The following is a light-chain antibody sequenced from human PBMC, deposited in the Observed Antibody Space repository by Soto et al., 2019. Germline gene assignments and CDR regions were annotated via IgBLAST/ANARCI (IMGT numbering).Light chain of an antibody. J-gene: IGLJ2*01. CDR3: AAWDDSLSGVV. CDR1: SSNIGSNY. Sequence: QSVLTQPPSASGTPGQRVTISCSGSSSNIGSNYVFSYQHLPGTAPKLLIYRNNQRPSGVPARFSGSKSGTSASLAISGLRSEDETDYYCAAWDDSLSGVVFGGGTKVTVL. V-gene: IGLV1-47*01. CDR2: RNN.